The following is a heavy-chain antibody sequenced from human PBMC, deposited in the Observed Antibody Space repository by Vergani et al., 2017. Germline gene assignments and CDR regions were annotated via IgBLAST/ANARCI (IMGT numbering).Heavy chain of an antibody. CDR1: PGTFSPYP. V-gene: IGHV1-69*06. J-gene: IGHJ4*02. CDR3: ARAGGGDYIALGAFDY. D-gene: IGHD4-17*01. CDR2: LFPLFGTV. Sequence: QVQLVQSGAEFKQPGSSLTFSSIPSPGTFSPYPIRWVRHAPVQRLALVGALFPLFGTVNYAQKFQGRVTITADKSTSTAYMERSSLRSEDTAVYYCARAGGGDYIALGAFDYWGQGTLVTVSS.